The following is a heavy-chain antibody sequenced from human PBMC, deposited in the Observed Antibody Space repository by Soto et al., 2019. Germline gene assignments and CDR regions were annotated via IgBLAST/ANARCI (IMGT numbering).Heavy chain of an antibody. Sequence: QVQLVQSGAEVKKPGSSVRVSCRSSGDTFSSYIVNWLRLAPGRGLEWMGRGTPVLTTPDNAQNFRGRVTISADRSTNTVYLDLSSLRSDDTAVYYCARRRYCGYDCYHKHYYGMDVWGQGSLVTVAS. CDR1: GDTFSSYI. V-gene: IGHV1-69*08. D-gene: IGHD2-21*02. CDR2: GTPVLTTP. J-gene: IGHJ6*02. CDR3: ARRRYCGYDCYHKHYYGMDV.